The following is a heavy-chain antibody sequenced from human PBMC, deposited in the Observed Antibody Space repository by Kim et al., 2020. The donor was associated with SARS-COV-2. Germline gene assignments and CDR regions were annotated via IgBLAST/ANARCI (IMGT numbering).Heavy chain of an antibody. CDR3: ARGLPMVRGVIKTDAFDI. Sequence: SETLSLTCAVYGGSFSGYYWSLIRQPPGKGLEWIGEINHSGSTNYNPSLKSRVTISVDTSKNQFSLKLSSVTAADTAVYYCARGLPMVRGVIKTDAFDIWGQGTMVTVSS. J-gene: IGHJ3*02. CDR1: GGSFSGYY. CDR2: INHSGST. V-gene: IGHV4-34*01. D-gene: IGHD3-10*01.